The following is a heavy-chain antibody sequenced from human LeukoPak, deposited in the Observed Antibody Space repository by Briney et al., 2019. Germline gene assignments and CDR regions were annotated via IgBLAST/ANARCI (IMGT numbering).Heavy chain of an antibody. Sequence: SETLSLTCTVSGGSISGYYWTWIRQPPGKGLEWIGYIYYSGTTNYNPSLKSRVTISVDTSKNQFSLKLSSVTAADTAVYHCARGRSGGYYHFDYWGQGTLVTVSS. J-gene: IGHJ4*02. D-gene: IGHD3-10*01. CDR3: ARGRSGGYYHFDY. CDR2: IYYSGTT. V-gene: IGHV4-59*08. CDR1: GGSISGYY.